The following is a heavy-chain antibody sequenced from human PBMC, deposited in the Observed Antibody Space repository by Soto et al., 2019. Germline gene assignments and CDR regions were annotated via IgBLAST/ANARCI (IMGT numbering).Heavy chain of an antibody. D-gene: IGHD5-18*01. V-gene: IGHV1-2*04. Sequence: ASVKVSCKASGYTFTGYYMHWVRQAPGQGLEWMGWINPNSGGTNYAQKFQGWVTMTRDTSISTAYMELSRLRSDDTAVYYCARDHYREEVDTAMAQPRATGYYYGMDVWGQGTTVTVSS. CDR3: ARDHYREEVDTAMAQPRATGYYYGMDV. J-gene: IGHJ6*02. CDR2: INPNSGGT. CDR1: GYTFTGYY.